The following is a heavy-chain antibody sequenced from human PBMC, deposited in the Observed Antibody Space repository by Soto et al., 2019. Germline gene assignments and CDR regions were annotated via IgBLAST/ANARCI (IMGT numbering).Heavy chain of an antibody. V-gene: IGHV1-69*02. Sequence: GASVKVSCKASGGTFSSYTIIWVRQAPEQGLEWMGRIIPILGIANYAQKFQGRVTITADKSTSTAYMELSSLRSEDTAVYYCARAPYGSGSYSGQLDNWFDPWGQGTLVTVSS. D-gene: IGHD3-10*01. J-gene: IGHJ5*02. CDR1: GGTFSSYT. CDR2: IIPILGIA. CDR3: ARAPYGSGSYSGQLDNWFDP.